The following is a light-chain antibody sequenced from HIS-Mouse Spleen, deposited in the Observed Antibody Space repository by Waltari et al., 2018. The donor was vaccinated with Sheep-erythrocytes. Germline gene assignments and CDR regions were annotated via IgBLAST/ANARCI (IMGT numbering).Light chain of an antibody. V-gene: IGKV1-6*01. CDR2: AAS. CDR3: LQDYNYPWT. Sequence: IQMTQSPSSLSASVGDRVPVTCQASQDIRNDLGWYQQKPGKAPKLLIYAASSLQSGVPSRFSGSGSGTDFTLTISSLQPEDFATYYCLQDYNYPWTFGQGTKVEIK. CDR1: QDIRND. J-gene: IGKJ1*01.